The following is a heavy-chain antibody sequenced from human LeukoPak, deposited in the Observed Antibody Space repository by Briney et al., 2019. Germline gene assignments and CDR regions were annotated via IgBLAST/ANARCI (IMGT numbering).Heavy chain of an antibody. J-gene: IGHJ4*02. CDR2: IFYSASA. Sequence: PSETLSLTCTVSGGSISSYYWGWIRQPPGKGLEWVGYIFYSASANYNPSFRSRVTISVDTSKNQFSLKLSSVTAADTAVYYCVGGRIDQGVISPDYWGQGTLVTVSS. D-gene: IGHD3-22*01. CDR3: VGGRIDQGVISPDY. V-gene: IGHV4-59*01. CDR1: GGSISSYY.